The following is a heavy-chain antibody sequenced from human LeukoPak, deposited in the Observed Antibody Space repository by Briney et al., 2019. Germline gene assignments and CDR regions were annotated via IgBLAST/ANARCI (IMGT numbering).Heavy chain of an antibody. J-gene: IGHJ4*02. D-gene: IGHD6-13*01. V-gene: IGHV4-61*10. CDR3: ARGRIAAAWELDY. CDR1: GGSINSGSYY. Sequence: PSETLSLTCTVSGGSINSGSYYWSWIRQPAGKGLEWIGYIYYSGTTNYNPSLKSRVTISLDTSKNQFSLKVSSVTAADTAVYYCARGRIAAAWELDYWGQGTLVTVSS. CDR2: IYYSGTT.